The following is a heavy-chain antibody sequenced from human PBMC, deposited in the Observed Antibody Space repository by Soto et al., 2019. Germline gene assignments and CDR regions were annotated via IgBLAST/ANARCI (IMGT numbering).Heavy chain of an antibody. Sequence: GGSLRLSCAASGFTFSSYDMHWVRQATGKGLEWVSAIGTAGDTYYPGSVKGRFTISRDNAKSAVYLQMNSLRAEDTAVYYCARGFRNGFNVWGQGTTVTVSS. CDR3: ARGFRNGFNV. CDR1: GFTFSSYD. CDR2: IGTAGDT. D-gene: IGHD2-8*01. J-gene: IGHJ6*02. V-gene: IGHV3-13*04.